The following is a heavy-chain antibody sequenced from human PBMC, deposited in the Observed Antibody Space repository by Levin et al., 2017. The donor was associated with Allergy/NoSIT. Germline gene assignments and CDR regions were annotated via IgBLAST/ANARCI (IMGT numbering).Heavy chain of an antibody. CDR1: GFVFDNAW. CDR2: IKSEIVGGAT. Sequence: GGSLRLSCVASGFVFDNAWMSWVRQGPGTGLEWVGRIKSEIVGGATDYAAPVKGRFTISRDDAKNTLFLQMNSLKTEDTAVYYCTTHDYGFVMDAWGQGTTVSVSS. V-gene: IGHV3-15*01. J-gene: IGHJ6*02. CDR3: TTHDYGFVMDA. D-gene: IGHD4-17*01.